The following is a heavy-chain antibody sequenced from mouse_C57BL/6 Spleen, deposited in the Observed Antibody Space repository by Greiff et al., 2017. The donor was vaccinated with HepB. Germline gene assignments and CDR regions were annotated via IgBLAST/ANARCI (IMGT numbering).Heavy chain of an antibody. D-gene: IGHD1-1*01. CDR3: ARSSSWGGSSYFDY. CDR1: GYTFTSYW. CDR2: IDPSDSET. V-gene: IGHV1-52*01. J-gene: IGHJ2*01. Sequence: VQLQQSGAELVRPGSSVKLSCKASGYTFTSYWMHWVKQRPIQGLEWIGNIDPSDSETHYNQKFKDKATLTGDKSSSTAYMQLSSLTSEDSAVYYCARSSSWGGSSYFDYWGQGTTLTVSS.